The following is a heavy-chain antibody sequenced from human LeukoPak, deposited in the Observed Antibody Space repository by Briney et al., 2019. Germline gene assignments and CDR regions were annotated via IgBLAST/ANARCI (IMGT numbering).Heavy chain of an antibody. CDR2: ISSSSSYI. D-gene: IGHD3-22*01. CDR1: GFTLSVYY. J-gene: IGHJ3*02. CDR3: ARANPMYYYDSSSSTDAFDI. Sequence: PGGSLRLSCAASGFTLSVYYMTWIRQPPGKGLEWVSSISSSSSYIYYADSVKGRFTIHNDNARNSPYLQINILRHDDPAMSYCARANPMYYYDSSSSTDAFDIWGEGTMVSVFS. V-gene: IGHV3-11*06.